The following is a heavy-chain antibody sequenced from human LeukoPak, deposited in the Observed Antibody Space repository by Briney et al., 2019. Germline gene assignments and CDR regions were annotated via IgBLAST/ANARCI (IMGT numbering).Heavy chain of an antibody. D-gene: IGHD4-17*01. V-gene: IGHV3-23*01. CDR2: ISGSGGST. Sequence: GGSLRLSCAASGFTFSSYAMSWVCQAPGKGLEWVSAISGSGGSTYYADSVKGRFTISRDNSKNTLYLQMNSLRAEDTAVYYCAKVSDYAYYYGMEVWGQGTTVTVSS. J-gene: IGHJ6*02. CDR3: AKVSDYAYYYGMEV. CDR1: GFTFSSYA.